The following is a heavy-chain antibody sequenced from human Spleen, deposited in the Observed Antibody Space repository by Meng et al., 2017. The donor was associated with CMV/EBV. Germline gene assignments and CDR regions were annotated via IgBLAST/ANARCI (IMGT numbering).Heavy chain of an antibody. J-gene: IGHJ6*02. CDR3: ARTYYDFWSGYYALNYYYGMDV. Sequence: GGSLRLSCTASGFNFSDHYMNWVRQAPGKGLEWVSYISSSGSTIYYADSVKGRFTISRDNAKNSLYLQMNSLRAEDTAVYYCARTYYDFWSGYYALNYYYGMDVWGQGTTVTVSS. CDR1: GFNFSDHY. V-gene: IGHV3-11*04. D-gene: IGHD3-3*01. CDR2: ISSSGSTI.